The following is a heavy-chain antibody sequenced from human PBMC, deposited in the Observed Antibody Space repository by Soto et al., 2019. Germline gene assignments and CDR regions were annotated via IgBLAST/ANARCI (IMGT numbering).Heavy chain of an antibody. CDR1: GFTLSGYA. CDR2: ISSNGVGT. Sequence: ESGGGLAQPGGSLRLSCAASGFTLSGYAMDWVRQAPGKGLEYVSGISSNGVGTYYANSVQGRFTISRDNSKNTVYLQMGSLRPEDMAVYYCARRARPDFYSMDVLGKGTTVTVSS. CDR3: ARRARPDFYSMDV. V-gene: IGHV3-64*01. D-gene: IGHD6-6*01. J-gene: IGHJ6*03.